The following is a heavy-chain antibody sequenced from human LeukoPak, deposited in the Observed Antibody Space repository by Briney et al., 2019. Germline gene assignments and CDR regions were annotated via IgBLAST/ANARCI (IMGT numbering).Heavy chain of an antibody. D-gene: IGHD6-19*01. J-gene: IGHJ4*02. CDR1: GFTFSSYS. CDR3: ARGQVVAGTLY. CDR2: ISSSSSYI. Sequence: GGSLRLSCAASGFTFSSYSMNWVRQAPGKGLEWVSSISSSSSYIYYADSVKGRFTISRDNAKNPLYLQMNSLRAEDTAVYYCARGQVVAGTLYWGQGTLVTVSS. V-gene: IGHV3-21*01.